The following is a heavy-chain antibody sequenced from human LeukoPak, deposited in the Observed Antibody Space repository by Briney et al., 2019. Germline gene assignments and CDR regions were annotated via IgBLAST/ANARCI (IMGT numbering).Heavy chain of an antibody. Sequence: SETLSLTCTVSGGSISSYYWSWIRQPPGKGLEWIGEINHSGSTNYNPSLKSRVTISVDTSKNQFSLKLSSVTAADTAVYYCARSSLAAAGTFDYWGQGTLVTVSS. D-gene: IGHD6-13*01. CDR2: INHSGST. J-gene: IGHJ4*02. CDR3: ARSSLAAAGTFDY. V-gene: IGHV4-34*01. CDR1: GGSISSYY.